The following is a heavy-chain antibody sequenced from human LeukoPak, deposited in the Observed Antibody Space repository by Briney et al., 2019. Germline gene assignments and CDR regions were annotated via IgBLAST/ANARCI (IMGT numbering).Heavy chain of an antibody. J-gene: IGHJ5*02. Sequence: GGSLRLSCAASGFTFSSYGMHWVRQAPGKGLEWVAFIRYDGSNKYYADSVKGRFTISRDNSKNTLHLQMNSLRAEDTAVYYCPRTYYDFWSGYYGPNWFDPWGQGTLVTVSS. CDR3: PRTYYDFWSGYYGPNWFDP. CDR1: GFTFSSYG. D-gene: IGHD3-3*01. V-gene: IGHV3-30*02. CDR2: IRYDGSNK.